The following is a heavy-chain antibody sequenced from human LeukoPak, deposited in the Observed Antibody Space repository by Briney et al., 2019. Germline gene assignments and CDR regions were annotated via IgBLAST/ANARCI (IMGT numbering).Heavy chain of an antibody. CDR1: GGTFSSYA. CDR2: IIPIFGTA. V-gene: IGHV1-69*13. J-gene: IGHJ5*02. D-gene: IGHD1-26*01. Sequence: GASVKVSCKASGGTFSSYAIRWVRQAPGQGLEWMGGIIPIFGTANYAQKFQGRVTITADESTSTAYMELSGLRSEDTAVYYCASSSGSYWDWFDPWGQGTLVTVSS. CDR3: ASSSGSYWDWFDP.